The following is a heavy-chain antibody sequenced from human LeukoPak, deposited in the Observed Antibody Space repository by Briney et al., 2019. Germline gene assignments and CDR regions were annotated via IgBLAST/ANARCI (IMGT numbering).Heavy chain of an antibody. CDR1: GFTFNAYG. D-gene: IGHD2-15*01. V-gene: IGHV3-23*01. CDR2: VSGDGGTT. J-gene: IGHJ5*02. CDR3: ARGPSAYCSGGSCYSGSAWFDP. Sequence: TGGSLRLSCSASGFTFNAYGMGWVRQAPGKGLEWVSVVSGDGGTTYYADSVRGRFTISRDNSKNTLYMQINSLGDEDTAVYYCARGPSAYCSGGSCYSGSAWFDPWGQGTLVTVSS.